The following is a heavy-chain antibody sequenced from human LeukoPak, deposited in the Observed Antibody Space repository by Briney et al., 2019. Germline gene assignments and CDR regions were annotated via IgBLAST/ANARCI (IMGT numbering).Heavy chain of an antibody. Sequence: SETLSLTCAVYGGSFSGYYWSWIRQPPGKGLEWIGETNHSGSTNYNPSLKSRVTISVDTSKNQFSLKLSSVTAADTAVYYCARSGAMVALGDYWGQGTLVTVSS. D-gene: IGHD5-18*01. CDR1: GGSFSGYY. CDR3: ARSGAMVALGDY. V-gene: IGHV4-34*01. CDR2: TNHSGST. J-gene: IGHJ4*02.